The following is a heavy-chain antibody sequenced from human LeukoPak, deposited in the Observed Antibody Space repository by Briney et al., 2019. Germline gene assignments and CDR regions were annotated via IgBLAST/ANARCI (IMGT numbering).Heavy chain of an antibody. D-gene: IGHD1-26*01. CDR3: AKGPRPTWEVILDY. CDR1: GFTFSTYA. V-gene: IGHV3-23*01. CDR2: ISGSGTST. Sequence: PGGSLRLSCAASGFTFSTYAMTWVRQAPGKGLEWVSGISGSGTSTYNADSVKGRFTISRDNSKNTLYLQMSSLRAEDTAVYYCAKGPRPTWEVILDYWGQGTLVTVSS. J-gene: IGHJ4*02.